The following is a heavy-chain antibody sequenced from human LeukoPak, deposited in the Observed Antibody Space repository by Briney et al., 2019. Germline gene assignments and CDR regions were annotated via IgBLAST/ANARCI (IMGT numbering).Heavy chain of an antibody. J-gene: IGHJ4*02. CDR3: CALEGRSFDY. CDR1: GFTFSSYG. D-gene: IGHD3-10*01. Sequence: GRSLRLSCAASGFTFSSYGMHWVRQAPGKGLEWVAVISYDGSNKYYADSVRGRFTISRDNSKNTLYLQMNSLRAEDTAVYYCCALEGRSFDYWGQGTLVTVSS. CDR2: ISYDGSNK. V-gene: IGHV3-30*03.